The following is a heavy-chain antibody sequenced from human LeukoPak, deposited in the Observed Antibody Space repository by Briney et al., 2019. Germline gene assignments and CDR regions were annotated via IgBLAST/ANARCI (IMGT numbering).Heavy chain of an antibody. CDR3: ASLYYGGNNFDY. V-gene: IGHV3-74*01. Sequence: GGTLRLSCAASGFTFSSYGMSWVRQAPGKGLVWVSRINSDGINTSYADSVKGRFTISRDNSKNTLYLQMNSLRAEDTAVYYCASLYYGGNNFDYWGQGTLVTVSS. CDR1: GFTFSSYG. CDR2: INSDGINT. J-gene: IGHJ4*02. D-gene: IGHD4-23*01.